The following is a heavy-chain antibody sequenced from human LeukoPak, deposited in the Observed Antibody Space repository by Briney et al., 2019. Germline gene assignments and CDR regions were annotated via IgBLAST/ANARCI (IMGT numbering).Heavy chain of an antibody. J-gene: IGHJ6*02. V-gene: IGHV3-21*01. Sequence: GGSLRLSCAASGFTFSSYSMNWVRQAPGKGLEWVSSISSSSSYIYYADSVKGRFTISRDNAKNSLYLQMNSLRAEDTAVYYWARADYDILTGYYSKHYYGMDVWGQGTTVTVSS. CDR1: GFTFSSYS. CDR3: ARADYDILTGYYSKHYYGMDV. D-gene: IGHD3-9*01. CDR2: ISSSSSYI.